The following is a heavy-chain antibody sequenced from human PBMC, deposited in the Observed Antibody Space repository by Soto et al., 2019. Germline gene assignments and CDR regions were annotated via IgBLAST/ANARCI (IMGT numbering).Heavy chain of an antibody. CDR3: ARGLILWFGELSPRGGYYSYMDV. CDR1: GGSFSGYQ. CDR2: INDSGNI. J-gene: IGHJ6*03. Sequence: QVQLQQWGAGLLKPSETLSLTCAVYGGSFSGYQWTWIRQTPEMGLEWIGEINDSGNINYNPSLKSRVTILVDTAKKQISLRLISVTAADTAVYYCARGLILWFGELSPRGGYYSYMDVWGKGTTVTVSS. D-gene: IGHD3-10*01. V-gene: IGHV4-34*02.